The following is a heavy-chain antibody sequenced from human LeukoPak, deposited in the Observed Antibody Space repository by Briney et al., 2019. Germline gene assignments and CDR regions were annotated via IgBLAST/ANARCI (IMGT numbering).Heavy chain of an antibody. CDR1: GFTFSSYS. Sequence: PGGSLRLSCAASGFTFSSYSMNWVRQAPGKGLEWVSSISSSSSYIYYADSVKGRLTISRDNAKNSLYLQMNSLRAEDTAVYYCASAREMATIRSYWGQGTLVTVSS. CDR3: ASAREMATIRSY. D-gene: IGHD5-24*01. J-gene: IGHJ4*02. V-gene: IGHV3-21*01. CDR2: ISSSSSYI.